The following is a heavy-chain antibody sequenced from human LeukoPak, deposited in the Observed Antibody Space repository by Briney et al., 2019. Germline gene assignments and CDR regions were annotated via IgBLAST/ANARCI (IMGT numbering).Heavy chain of an antibody. J-gene: IGHJ5*02. Sequence: ASVKVSXKASGGTFSSYAISWVRQAPGQGLEWMGRIIPIFGTANYAQKSQGRVTITTDESTSTAYMELSSLRSEDTAVYYCASSSRSATMVRAWSYNWFDPWGQGTLVTVSS. V-gene: IGHV1-69*05. CDR2: IIPIFGTA. D-gene: IGHD3-10*01. CDR1: GGTFSSYA. CDR3: ASSSRSATMVRAWSYNWFDP.